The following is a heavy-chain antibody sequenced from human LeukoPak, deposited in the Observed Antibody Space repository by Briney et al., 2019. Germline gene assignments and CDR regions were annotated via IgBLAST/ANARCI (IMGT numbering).Heavy chain of an antibody. D-gene: IGHD3-3*01. Sequence: SETLSLTCAVYGGSFSGYYWSWIRQPPGKGLEWSGEINHSGSTNYNPSLKSRVTISVDTSKNQFSLKLSSVTAADTAVYYCARGRITIFGVVVGLDYWGQGTLVTVSS. CDR2: INHSGST. V-gene: IGHV4-34*01. CDR1: GGSFSGYY. CDR3: ARGRITIFGVVVGLDY. J-gene: IGHJ4*02.